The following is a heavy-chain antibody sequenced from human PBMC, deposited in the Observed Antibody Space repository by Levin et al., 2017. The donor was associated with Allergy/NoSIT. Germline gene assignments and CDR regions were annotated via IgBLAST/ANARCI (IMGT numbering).Heavy chain of an antibody. V-gene: IGHV3-23*01. D-gene: IGHD5-18*01. CDR3: VKDRLAGGYDYGYGTFDL. CDR1: GFTFSSYA. Sequence: PGGSLRLSCAASGFTFSSYAMSWVRQAPGKGLEWVSFISGSGANAFYADSVKGRFTISRDNSKNTLYVQMNSLTDEDTAVYYCVKDRLAGGYDYGYGTFDLWGRGTQVTVSS. J-gene: IGHJ2*01. CDR2: ISGSGANA.